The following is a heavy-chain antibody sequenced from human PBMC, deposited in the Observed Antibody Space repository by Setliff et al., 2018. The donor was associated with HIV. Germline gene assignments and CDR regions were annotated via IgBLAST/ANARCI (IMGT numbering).Heavy chain of an antibody. Sequence: LRLSCAASGFTFSDAWMSWVRQGPGKGLEWIGRIKSKTDGGTTDYAAPVKGRFTISRDDSKNTLYLQMNGLKTEDTAMYYCTTAGYSDNHIYRSFWGRGTLVTVSS. D-gene: IGHD5-12*01. CDR3: TTAGYSDNHIYRSF. CDR2: IKSKTDGGTT. J-gene: IGHJ4*02. V-gene: IGHV3-15*01. CDR1: GFTFSDAW.